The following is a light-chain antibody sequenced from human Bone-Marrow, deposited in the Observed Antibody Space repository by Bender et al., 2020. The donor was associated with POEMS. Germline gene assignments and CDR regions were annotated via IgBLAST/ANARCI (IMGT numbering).Light chain of an antibody. CDR3: QAWDSSTAV. J-gene: IGLJ1*01. V-gene: IGLV3-1*01. CDR2: QDN. CDR1: KLGDQY. Sequence: SFVLSQPPSVSVSPGQTASITCSGAKLGDQYASWYQQRSGQSPVLVIYQDNKRPSGIPERFSGSNSGNTATLTISGTQAMDEADYYCQAWDSSTAVFGTGTKVTVL.